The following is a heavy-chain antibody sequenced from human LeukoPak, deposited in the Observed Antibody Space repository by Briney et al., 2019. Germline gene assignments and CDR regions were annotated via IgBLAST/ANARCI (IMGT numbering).Heavy chain of an antibody. Sequence: GGSLRLSCAASGFTFSSCAMSWVRQAPGKGLEWVSAISGSGGSTYYADSVKGRFTISRDNAKNTLYLQMNSQRAEDTAVYYCARGGFKYNYYDVMDVWGQGTTVTVSS. D-gene: IGHD2-15*01. V-gene: IGHV3-23*01. CDR3: ARGGFKYNYYDVMDV. CDR2: ISGSGGST. J-gene: IGHJ6*02. CDR1: GFTFSSCA.